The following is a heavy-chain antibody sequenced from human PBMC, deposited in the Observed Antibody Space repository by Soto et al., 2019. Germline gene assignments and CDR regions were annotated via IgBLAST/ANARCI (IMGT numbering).Heavy chain of an antibody. J-gene: IGHJ5*02. CDR3: AKRPPAAGNNWFDP. CDR2: ISGSGGST. Sequence: GSLRLCSAASRFTFSSYAMSWVRQGPGKGLGWVSAISGSGGSTYYADSVKGRFTISRDNSKNTLYLQMNSLRAEDTAVHYCAKRPPAAGNNWFDPWGQGTLVTVSS. D-gene: IGHD6-13*01. CDR1: RFTFSSYA. V-gene: IGHV3-23*01.